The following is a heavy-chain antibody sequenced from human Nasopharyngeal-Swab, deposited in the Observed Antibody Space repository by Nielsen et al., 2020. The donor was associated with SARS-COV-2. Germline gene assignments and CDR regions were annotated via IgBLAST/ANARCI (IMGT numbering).Heavy chain of an antibody. Sequence: GESLKISCKASGYSFTKYWIGWVRQMPGKGLEWMGIIYPDDSDTKYSPSFQGQVTISADKSISTAYLPWSSLKASDTAIYYCARVVGYCSGGSCGDDAFHIWGQGTMVTVSS. V-gene: IGHV5-51*01. J-gene: IGHJ3*02. CDR2: IYPDDSDT. CDR3: ARVVGYCSGGSCGDDAFHI. CDR1: GYSFTKYW. D-gene: IGHD2-15*01.